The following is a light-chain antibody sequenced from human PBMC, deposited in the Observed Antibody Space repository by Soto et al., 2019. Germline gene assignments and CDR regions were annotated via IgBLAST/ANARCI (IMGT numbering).Light chain of an antibody. V-gene: IGLV2-11*01. J-gene: IGLJ1*01. CDR2: DVS. CDR3: CSYAGRYTVSG. CDR1: SSDVGGYNY. Sequence: QSALTQPRSVSGSPGQSVTISCTGTSSDVGGYNYVSWYQQHPGKAPKLMIYDVSKRPSGVPDRFSGSKSGNTASLTISGLQAEDEADYYCCSYAGRYTVSGFGTVTKLTVL.